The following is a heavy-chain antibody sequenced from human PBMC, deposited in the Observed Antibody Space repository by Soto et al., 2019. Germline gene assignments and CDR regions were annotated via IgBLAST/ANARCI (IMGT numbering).Heavy chain of an antibody. CDR1: GFTFSSYW. CDR2: INQDGSEK. J-gene: IGHJ4*02. V-gene: IGHV3-7*01. Sequence: GGSLRLSCAASGFTFSSYWMDWVRQAPGKGLEWVANINQDGSEKHYVDSVKGRFTISRDNAKNSLYLQMSSLTAEDSALYYCSTSLDYWGQGTLVTVSS. CDR3: STSLDY.